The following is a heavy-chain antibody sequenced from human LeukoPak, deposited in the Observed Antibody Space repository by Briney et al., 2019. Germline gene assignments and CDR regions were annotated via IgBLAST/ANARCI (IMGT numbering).Heavy chain of an antibody. Sequence: ASVKVSCKASGYTFTGYYMHWVRQAPGQGLEWMGWINPNSGGTNYAQKFQGRVTMTRDTSISTAYMELSRLRSDDTAVYYCAREVVRGVIIKTNWFDPWGQGTLVTVSS. CDR2: INPNSGGT. CDR1: GYTFTGYY. D-gene: IGHD3-10*01. J-gene: IGHJ5*02. CDR3: AREVVRGVIIKTNWFDP. V-gene: IGHV1-2*02.